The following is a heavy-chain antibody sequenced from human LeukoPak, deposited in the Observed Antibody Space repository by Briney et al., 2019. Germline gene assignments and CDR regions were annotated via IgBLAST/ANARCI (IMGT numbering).Heavy chain of an antibody. CDR2: IHPSGTL. D-gene: IGHD3-22*01. CDR1: GASFSSGDQY. J-gene: IGHJ4*02. Sequence: SQTLSLTCTVSGASFSSGDQYWNWIRQSPGTGLEWIGSIHPSGTLYNNPSLESRVTMSMDTSKNQFSLNLNSVTAADTAVYFCSRGLDSRKLGSWGQGTLVTVSS. CDR3: SRGLDSRKLGS. V-gene: IGHV4-31*03.